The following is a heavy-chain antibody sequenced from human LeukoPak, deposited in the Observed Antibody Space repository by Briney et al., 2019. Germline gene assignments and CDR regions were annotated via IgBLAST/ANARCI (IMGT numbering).Heavy chain of an antibody. CDR2: ISYDGSNK. CDR1: GFTFSSYG. D-gene: IGHD6-19*01. J-gene: IGHJ6*02. V-gene: IGHV3-30*18. Sequence: GGSLRLSCAASGFTFSSYGMHWVRQAPGKGLEWVAVISYDGSNKYYADSVKGRFTISRDNSKNTLYLQMNSLRAEDTAVYYCAKGNARYSSGWYNYYYGMDVWGQGTTVTVSS. CDR3: AKGNARYSSGWYNYYYGMDV.